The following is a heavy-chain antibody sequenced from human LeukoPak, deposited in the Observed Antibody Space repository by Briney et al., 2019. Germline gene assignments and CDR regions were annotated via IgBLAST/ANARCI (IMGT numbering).Heavy chain of an antibody. J-gene: IGHJ4*02. CDR2: ISPSGRSV. CDR1: GLSLSDYG. CDR3: TRDAGSDF. V-gene: IGHV3-48*03. Sequence: PGGSLRLSCAGSGLSLSDYGMNWVRQAPGKGLEWLTFISPSGRSVSYADSVKGRFTIARDNAKKSLYLQMDSLRGEDTAIYYCTRDAGSDFWGQGTLVTVAS. D-gene: IGHD3-10*01.